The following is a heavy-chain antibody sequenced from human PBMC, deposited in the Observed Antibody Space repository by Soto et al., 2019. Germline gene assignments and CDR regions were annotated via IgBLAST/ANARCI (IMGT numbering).Heavy chain of an antibody. Sequence: GGSLRLSCAASGFTFSSYGMHWVRQAPGKGLEWVAVISYDGSNKYYADSVKGRFTISRDNSKNTLYLQMNSLRAEDTAVYYCAKAPSPATMMLDYWGQGTLVTVSS. CDR3: AKAPSPATMMLDY. D-gene: IGHD2-2*01. V-gene: IGHV3-30*18. CDR1: GFTFSSYG. CDR2: ISYDGSNK. J-gene: IGHJ4*02.